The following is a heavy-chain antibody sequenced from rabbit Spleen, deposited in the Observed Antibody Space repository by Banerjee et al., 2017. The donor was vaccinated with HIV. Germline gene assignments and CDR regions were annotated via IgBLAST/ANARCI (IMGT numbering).Heavy chain of an antibody. CDR1: GFDFSSVS. CDR2: IYAGKGRS. D-gene: IGHD4-1*01. J-gene: IGHJ3*01. Sequence: QEQLVESGGGLVQPGESLTVSCKASGFDFSSVSIGWVRRGPGKGLEWIGVIYAGKGRSDFASWVNGRFTISSDNAQSTVDLKMTSLTAADTATYFCARAIVPWLGLTRLDLWGQGTLVTVS. V-gene: IGHV1S47*01. CDR3: ARAIVPWLGLTRLDL.